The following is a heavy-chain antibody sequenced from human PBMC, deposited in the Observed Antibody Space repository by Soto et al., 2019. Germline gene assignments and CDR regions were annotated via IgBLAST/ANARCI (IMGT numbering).Heavy chain of an antibody. D-gene: IGHD6-13*01. V-gene: IGHV2-26*01. J-gene: IGHJ5*02. Sequence: QITLKESGPVLVKPTEPLTLTCTVSGFSLSNARMGVSWIRQPPGKALEWLAHIFSNDEKSYSTALKTRLTISKDTSKSQVVLTMTNMDLVDTATYYCALINRIPNSSRGETYNWFVPLGQGTLLTVSS. CDR2: IFSNDEK. CDR3: ALINRIPNSSRGETYNWFVP. CDR1: GFSLSNARMG.